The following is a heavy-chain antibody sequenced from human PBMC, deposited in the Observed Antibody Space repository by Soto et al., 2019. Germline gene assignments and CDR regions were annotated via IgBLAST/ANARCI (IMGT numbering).Heavy chain of an antibody. D-gene: IGHD3-3*01. CDR2: ISGSGGST. J-gene: IGHJ6*02. V-gene: IGHV3-23*01. Sequence: GSLRLSCAASGFTFSSYAMSWVRQAPGKGLEWVSAISGSGGSTYYADSVKGRFTISRDNSKNTLYLQMNSLRAEDTAVYYCAKDPTYYDFWSGYETRVDNYYGMDVWGQGTTVTVSS. CDR3: AKDPTYYDFWSGYETRVDNYYGMDV. CDR1: GFTFSSYA.